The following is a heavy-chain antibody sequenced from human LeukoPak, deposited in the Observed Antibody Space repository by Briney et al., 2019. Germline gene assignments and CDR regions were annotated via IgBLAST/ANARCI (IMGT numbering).Heavy chain of an antibody. CDR3: AKDLSVRGVIINGFDY. CDR1: GFTFSSYA. J-gene: IGHJ4*02. D-gene: IGHD3-10*01. Sequence: PGGSLRLSCAASGFTFSSYAMSWVRQAPGKGLEWVSAISGSGGSTYYADSVKGRFTISRDNSKNSLYLQMNSLRTEDTALYYCAKDLSVRGVIINGFDYWGQGTLVTVSS. CDR2: ISGSGGST. V-gene: IGHV3-23*01.